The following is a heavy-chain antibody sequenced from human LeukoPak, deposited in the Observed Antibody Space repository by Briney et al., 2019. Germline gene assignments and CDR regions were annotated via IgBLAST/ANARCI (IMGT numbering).Heavy chain of an antibody. D-gene: IGHD3-9*01. CDR2: ISGSGGST. J-gene: IGHJ4*02. CDR1: GFTFSSYA. Sequence: PGGSLRLSCAASGFTFSSYAMSWVRQAPGKGLEWVSAISGSGGSTYYADSVKGRFTISRDNSKNTLYLQMNSLRAEDTAVYYCATPKPYFDWLLYFDYWGQGTLVTVSS. V-gene: IGHV3-23*01. CDR3: ATPKPYFDWLLYFDY.